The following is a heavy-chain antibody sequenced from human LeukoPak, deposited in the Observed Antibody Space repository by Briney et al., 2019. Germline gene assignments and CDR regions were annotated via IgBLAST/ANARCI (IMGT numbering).Heavy chain of an antibody. CDR1: GYTFTGYY. CDR3: AREAEWELLLAYDH. D-gene: IGHD1-26*01. J-gene: IGHJ4*02. CDR2: INPNSGGT. V-gene: IGHV1-2*02. Sequence: ASVKVSCKASGYTFTGYYMHWVRQAPGQGLEWMGWINPNSGGTNYAQKFQGRVTMTRDTSISTAYMELSRLRSDDTAVYYCAREAEWELLLAYDHWGQGTLVTVSS.